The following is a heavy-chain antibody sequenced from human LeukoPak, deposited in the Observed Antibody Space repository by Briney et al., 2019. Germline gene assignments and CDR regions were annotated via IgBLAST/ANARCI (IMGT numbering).Heavy chain of an antibody. V-gene: IGHV1-18*01. Sequence: GASVKVSCKASGYTFNNYGISWVRQAPGQGLEWMGWVSSCNGDTNYAQKFRGRVTMSTDTSTSTAYMELRSLRFDDTAIYYCAKDWHILTGRNCFDPWGQGTLVTVSS. J-gene: IGHJ5*02. CDR2: VSSCNGDT. D-gene: IGHD3-9*01. CDR3: AKDWHILTGRNCFDP. CDR1: GYTFNNYG.